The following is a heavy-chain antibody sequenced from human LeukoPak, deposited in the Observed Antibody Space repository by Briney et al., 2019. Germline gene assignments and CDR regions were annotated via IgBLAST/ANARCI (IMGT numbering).Heavy chain of an antibody. CDR2: INQDEGHK. CDR1: GFXFSTSW. V-gene: IGHV3-7*04. CDR3: VRGVEY. Sequence: PGGSLRLSCGVSGFXFSTSWMSWVRQAPGQGLEWVANINQDEGHKDYVDSVKGRFTVSRDNGKNSLYLQMNRLRVDDTAMYFCVRGVEYWGQGTPVTVSS. J-gene: IGHJ4*02.